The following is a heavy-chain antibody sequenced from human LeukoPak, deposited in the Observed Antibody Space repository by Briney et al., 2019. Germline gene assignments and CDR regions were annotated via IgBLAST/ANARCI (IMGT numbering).Heavy chain of an antibody. Sequence: PGGSLRLSCAASGFTFSTYAMHWVRQAPGKGLEWVSAISGSDGYTYYADSVKGRFTISRDNSKNTLYLQLNSLRAEDTAVYYCAKGGGWLYYFDYWGQGTLVTVSS. J-gene: IGHJ4*02. CDR2: ISGSDGYT. CDR1: GFTFSTYA. D-gene: IGHD6-19*01. V-gene: IGHV3-23*01. CDR3: AKGGGWLYYFDY.